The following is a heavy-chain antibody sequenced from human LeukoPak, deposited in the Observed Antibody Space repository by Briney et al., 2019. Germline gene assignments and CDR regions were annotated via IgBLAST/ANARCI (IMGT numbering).Heavy chain of an antibody. J-gene: IGHJ6*03. CDR2: MNPNSGNT. Sequence: ASVTVSCKASGYTFTSYDINWVRQATGQGLEWMGWMNPNSGNTGYAQKFQGRVTMTRNTSISTAYMELSSLRSEDTAVYYCARVSLARGYYYYYMDVWGKGTTVTVSS. CDR1: GYTFTSYD. D-gene: IGHD3-10*01. V-gene: IGHV1-8*01. CDR3: ARVSLARGYYYYYMDV.